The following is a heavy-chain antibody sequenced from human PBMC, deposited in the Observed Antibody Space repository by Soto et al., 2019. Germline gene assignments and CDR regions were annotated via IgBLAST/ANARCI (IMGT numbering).Heavy chain of an antibody. Sequence: QVQLVESGGGVVQPGRSLRLSCAASGFTFSSYGMHWVRQAPGKGLEWVAVIWYDGSNKYYADSVKGRFTISRDNSKNTLYLQMNSLRAEDTAVYYCARYETLGYCSGGSCYKYNWFDPWGQGTLVTVCS. CDR2: IWYDGSNK. CDR3: ARYETLGYCSGGSCYKYNWFDP. V-gene: IGHV3-33*01. D-gene: IGHD2-15*01. CDR1: GFTFSSYG. J-gene: IGHJ5*02.